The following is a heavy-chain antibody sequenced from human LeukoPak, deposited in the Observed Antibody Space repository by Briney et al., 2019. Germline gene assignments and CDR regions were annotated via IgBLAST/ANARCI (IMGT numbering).Heavy chain of an antibody. D-gene: IGHD3-10*01. V-gene: IGHV4-59*01. CDR2: IYYSGNT. J-gene: IGHJ6*03. CDR3: ARTVGWFGELSDYYYYMDV. Sequence: SETLSLTCTVSGGSISSYYWSWIRQPPGKALEWIGYIYYSGNTNYNPSLKSRVTISVDTSKNQFSLKLSSVTAADTAVYYCARTVGWFGELSDYYYYMDVWGKGTTVTVSS. CDR1: GGSISSYY.